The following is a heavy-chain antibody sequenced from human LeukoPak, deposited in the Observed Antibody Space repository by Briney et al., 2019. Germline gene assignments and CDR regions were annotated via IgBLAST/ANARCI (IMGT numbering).Heavy chain of an antibody. J-gene: IGHJ5*02. CDR3: ARGWRYYGSGSYCWFDP. D-gene: IGHD3-10*01. V-gene: IGHV4-34*01. Sequence: SETLSLTCAVYGGSFSGYHWSWIRQPPGKGLEWIGEINHSGSTNYNPSLKSRVTISVDTSKNQFSLKLSSVTAADTAGYYCARGWRYYGSGSYCWFDPWGQGTLVTVSS. CDR1: GGSFSGYH. CDR2: INHSGST.